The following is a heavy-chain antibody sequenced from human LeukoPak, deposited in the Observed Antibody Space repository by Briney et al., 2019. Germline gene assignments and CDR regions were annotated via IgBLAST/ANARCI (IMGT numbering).Heavy chain of an antibody. CDR3: AKRGVVIRVILVGFHKEAYYFDS. V-gene: IGHV3-23*01. J-gene: IGHJ4*02. CDR1: GITLSNYG. Sequence: AGGPLSFSCAVSGITLSNYGMSWVRQAPGKGLEWVAGISGSGGGKNYADSVKGRFTISRDNPKNTLYLQMNSLRAEDTAVYFCAKRGVVIRVILVGFHKEAYYFDSWGQGALVTVSS. CDR2: ISGSGGGK. D-gene: IGHD3-22*01.